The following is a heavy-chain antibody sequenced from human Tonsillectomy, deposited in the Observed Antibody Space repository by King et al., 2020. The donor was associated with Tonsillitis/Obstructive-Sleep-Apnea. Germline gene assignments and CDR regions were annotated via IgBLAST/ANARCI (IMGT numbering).Heavy chain of an antibody. CDR3: ARFVSPPAWHYMDV. CDR2: IYYSGST. V-gene: IGHV4-59*08. Sequence: QVQLQESGPGLVKPSETLSLTCTVSGGSISSYYWSWIRQPPGKGLEWIGYIYYSGSTNYNPSLKSRVTISVDTSKNQFSLKLSSVTAADTAVYYCARFVSPPAWHYMDVWGKGTTVTVSS. J-gene: IGHJ6*03. D-gene: IGHD2-15*01. CDR1: GGSISSYY.